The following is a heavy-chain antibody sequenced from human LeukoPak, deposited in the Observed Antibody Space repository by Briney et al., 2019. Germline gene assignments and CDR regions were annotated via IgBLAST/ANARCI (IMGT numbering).Heavy chain of an antibody. CDR1: GFTVSSNY. D-gene: IGHD3-10*01. CDR3: ASKLLWFGELSDDAFDI. Sequence: GGSLRLSCAASGFTVSSNYMSWVRQAPGKGLEWVSVIYSGGSTYYADSVKGRFTISRDNSENTLYLQMNSLRAEDTAVYYCASKLLWFGELSDDAFDIWGQGTMVTVSS. CDR2: IYSGGST. V-gene: IGHV3-53*01. J-gene: IGHJ3*02.